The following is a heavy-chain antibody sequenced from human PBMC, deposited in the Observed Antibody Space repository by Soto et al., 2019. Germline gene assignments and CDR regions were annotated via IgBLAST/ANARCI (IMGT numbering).Heavy chain of an antibody. CDR1: GFTFSSYA. V-gene: IGHV3-23*01. J-gene: IGHJ4*02. CDR3: AKGYSSSWYGGDYFDY. Sequence: GGSLRLSCAASGFTFSSYAMSWVRQAPGKGLEWVSAISGSGGSTYYADSVKGRFTISRDNSKNTLYLQMNSLRAEDTAVYYCAKGYSSSWYGGDYFDYWGQGTLVTVSS. CDR2: ISGSGGST. D-gene: IGHD6-13*01.